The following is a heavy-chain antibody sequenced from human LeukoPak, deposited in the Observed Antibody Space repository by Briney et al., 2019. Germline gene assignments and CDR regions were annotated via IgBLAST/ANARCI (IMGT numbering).Heavy chain of an antibody. CDR2: IYYSGST. Sequence: SETLSLTCTVSGGSISSSSYHWGWIRQPPGKGLEWIGTIYYSGSTYYNPSLKSRVTISVDTSKNQFSLKLNSVTAADTAVYYCARRIAACGKGDLDYWGQGTLVTVSS. CDR3: ARRIAACGKGDLDY. V-gene: IGHV4-39*01. D-gene: IGHD6-13*01. J-gene: IGHJ4*02. CDR1: GGSISSSSYH.